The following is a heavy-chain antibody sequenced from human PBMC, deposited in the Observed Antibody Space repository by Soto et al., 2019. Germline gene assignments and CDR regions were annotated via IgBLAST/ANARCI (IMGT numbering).Heavy chain of an antibody. CDR2: IYYSGST. CDR3: ARVGATTDY. D-gene: IGHD1-26*01. J-gene: IGHJ4*02. CDR1: GGSISSSIYY. V-gene: IGHV4-39*01. Sequence: PSETLSLTCTVSGGSISSSIYYWGWIRQPPGKVLEWIGSIYYSGSTYYNPSLKSRVTISVDTSKNQFSLKLSSVTAADTAVYYCARVGATTDYWGQGTLVTVSS.